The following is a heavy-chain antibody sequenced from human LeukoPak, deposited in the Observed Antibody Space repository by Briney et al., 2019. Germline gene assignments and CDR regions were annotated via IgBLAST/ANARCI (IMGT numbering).Heavy chain of an antibody. CDR3: ARQSAAADANFDY. Sequence: SETLSLTCTVSGGSISSYYWSWIRQPPGKGLEWIGYIYYSGSTNYNPSLKSRVTISVDTSKNQFSLKLSSVTAAGTAVYYCARQSAAADANFDYWGQGTLVTVSS. CDR2: IYYSGST. V-gene: IGHV4-59*08. J-gene: IGHJ4*02. CDR1: GGSISSYY. D-gene: IGHD6-13*01.